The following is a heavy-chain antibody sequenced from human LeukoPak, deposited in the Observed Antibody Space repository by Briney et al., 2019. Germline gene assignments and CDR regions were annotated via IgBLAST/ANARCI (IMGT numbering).Heavy chain of an antibody. J-gene: IGHJ4*02. CDR2: IKPNGGDT. D-gene: IGHD1-26*01. Sequence: ASVKVSCKASGYSFTGYYINWVRQAPGQGLEWMGWIKPNGGDTNYPQKFRGRITMTRDTSISTVYMELKSLTSDATAVYYCARGDEWELAVDFWGQGTLITVSS. CDR3: ARGDEWELAVDF. V-gene: IGHV1-2*02. CDR1: GYSFTGYY.